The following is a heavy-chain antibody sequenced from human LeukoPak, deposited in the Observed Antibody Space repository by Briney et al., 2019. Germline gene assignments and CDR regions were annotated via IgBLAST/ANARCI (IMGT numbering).Heavy chain of an antibody. Sequence: GESLKISCAASGFTFSSYWMSWVRQAPGKGLEWVANIKQDGSEKYYVDSVKGRFTISRDNAKNSLYLQMNSLRAEDTAVYYCASEPYYDSSGYSDYWGQGTLVTVSS. CDR1: GFTFSSYW. D-gene: IGHD3-22*01. CDR2: IKQDGSEK. J-gene: IGHJ4*02. CDR3: ASEPYYDSSGYSDY. V-gene: IGHV3-7*01.